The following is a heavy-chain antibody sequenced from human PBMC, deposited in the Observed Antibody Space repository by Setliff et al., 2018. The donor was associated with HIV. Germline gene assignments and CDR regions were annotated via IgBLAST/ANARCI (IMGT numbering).Heavy chain of an antibody. D-gene: IGHD3-10*01. CDR3: TGDYNSGSYRFDY. V-gene: IGHV4-4*08. Sequence: SETLSLTCTVSGGSINNYYWSWIRQPPGKGLEWIGYIYPNGSPDYPSGNIVYNPSFRSRVTLSLDTSKNQFSLKLTSVTAAGAAVYYCTGDYNSGSYRFDYWGQGTLVTVSS. J-gene: IGHJ4*02. CDR1: GGSINNYY. CDR2: IYPNGSP.